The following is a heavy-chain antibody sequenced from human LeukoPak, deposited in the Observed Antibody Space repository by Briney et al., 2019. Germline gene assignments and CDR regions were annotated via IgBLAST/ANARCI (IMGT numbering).Heavy chain of an antibody. CDR1: GGSISSGDYY. Sequence: SETLSLTCTVSGGSISSGDYYWTWIRQHPGKGLEWIGYIYHNGYTYYNPSLKSRVTMSLDTSKNKFSLKLSSVTAADTAVYYCVRGRYDSSGYNYWYFDLWGRGPLVTVSS. CDR3: VRGRYDSSGYNYWYFDL. J-gene: IGHJ2*01. V-gene: IGHV4-31*03. CDR2: IYHNGYT. D-gene: IGHD3-22*01.